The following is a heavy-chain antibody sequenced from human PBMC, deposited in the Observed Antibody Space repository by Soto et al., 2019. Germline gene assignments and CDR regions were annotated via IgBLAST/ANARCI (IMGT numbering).Heavy chain of an antibody. V-gene: IGHV4-30-2*01. Sequence: QLQLQESGSGLVKPSQTLSLTCAVSGGSISSGGYSWSWIRQPPGKGLEWIGYIYHSGSTYYNPYLKGRGTISVDRAKNQFSLKLSSGTAADTGVDYCGRGGYSSFDPDAFGIWGQGTMVTVSS. CDR2: IYHSGST. J-gene: IGHJ3*02. CDR3: GRGGYSSFDPDAFGI. D-gene: IGHD6-13*01. CDR1: GGSISSGGYS.